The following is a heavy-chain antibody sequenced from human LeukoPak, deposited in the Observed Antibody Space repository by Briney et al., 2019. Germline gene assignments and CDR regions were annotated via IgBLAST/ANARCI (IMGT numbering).Heavy chain of an antibody. V-gene: IGHV4-34*01. CDR1: GGSFSGYY. CDR3: ARKGDYFDY. J-gene: IGHJ4*02. CDR2: INHSGST. Sequence: MPSETLSLTCAVYGGSFSGYYWSWIRQPPGKGLEWIGEINHSGSTNYNPPLKSRVTISVDTSKNQFSLKLSSVTAVDTAVYYCARKGDYFDYWGQGTLVTVSS.